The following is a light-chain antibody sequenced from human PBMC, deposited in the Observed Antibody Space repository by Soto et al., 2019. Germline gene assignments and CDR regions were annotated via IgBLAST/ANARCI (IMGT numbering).Light chain of an antibody. V-gene: IGLV4-69*01. J-gene: IGLJ3*02. CDR2: LNSDGSH. CDR1: SGHSSYA. Sequence: QLVLTQSPSASASLGASVKLTCTLSSGHSSYAIAWHQQQPEKGPRYLMKLNSDGSHSKGEGIPDRFSGSSSGAERYLTISILQSEDEADYYCQTWGTGPWVFGGGTKLTVL. CDR3: QTWGTGPWV.